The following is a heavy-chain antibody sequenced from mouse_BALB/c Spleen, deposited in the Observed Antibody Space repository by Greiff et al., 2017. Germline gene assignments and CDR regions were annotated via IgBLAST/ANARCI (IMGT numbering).Heavy chain of an antibody. CDR3: ARDPHYYGSSRPYAMDY. CDR1: GFSLTGYG. V-gene: IGHV2-6-7*01. CDR2: IWGDGST. J-gene: IGHJ4*01. Sequence: QVQLKESGPGLVAPSQSLSITCTVSGFSLTGYGVNWVRQPPGKGLEWLGMIWGDGSTDYNSALKSRLSISKDNSKSQVFLKMNSLQTDDTARYYCARDPHYYGSSRPYAMDYWGQGTSVTVSS. D-gene: IGHD1-1*01.